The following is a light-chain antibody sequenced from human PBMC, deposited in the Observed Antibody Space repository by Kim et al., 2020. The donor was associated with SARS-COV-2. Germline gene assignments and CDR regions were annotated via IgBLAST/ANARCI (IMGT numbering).Light chain of an antibody. CDR1: QSVSSY. CDR2: DAS. CDR3: QQRSNWPPRSIT. V-gene: IGKV3-11*01. J-gene: IGKJ5*01. Sequence: EIVLTQSPATLSLSPGERATLSCRASQSVSSYLAWYQQKPGQAPRLLINDASNRATGIPARFSGSGSGTDFTLTISSLEPEDFAVYYCQQRSNWPPRSITFGQGTRLEIK.